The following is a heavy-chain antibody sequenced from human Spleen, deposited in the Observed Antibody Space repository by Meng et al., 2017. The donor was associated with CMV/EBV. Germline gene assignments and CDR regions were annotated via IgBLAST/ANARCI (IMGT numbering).Heavy chain of an antibody. Sequence: SETLSLTCTVSGGSVSSGYDYWSWIRQPPGKGLEWIGYIYYTGSTNYNPSLKSRLTMSVDTSKNQFYLNLSSVTAADTAVYYCARGPAIGDRVFDFWGQGALVTVSS. CDR2: IYYTGST. J-gene: IGHJ4*02. V-gene: IGHV4-61*01. CDR1: GGSVSSGYDY. CDR3: ARGPAIGDRVFDF. D-gene: IGHD3-16*01.